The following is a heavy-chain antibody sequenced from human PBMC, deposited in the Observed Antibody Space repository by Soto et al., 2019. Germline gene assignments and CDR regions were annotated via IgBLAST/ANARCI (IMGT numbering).Heavy chain of an antibody. D-gene: IGHD3-22*01. V-gene: IGHV1-69*13. Sequence: SVKVSFRAAGGTFSSYAISWVRQAPGQGLEWMGGIIPIFGTSNYAQNFQGRVTITADESTSTAYMELSSLRSEDTAVYYCATRSYYYDSSGYAPFDYWGQGTLVTVSS. CDR3: ATRSYYYDSSGYAPFDY. J-gene: IGHJ4*02. CDR1: GGTFSSYA. CDR2: IIPIFGTS.